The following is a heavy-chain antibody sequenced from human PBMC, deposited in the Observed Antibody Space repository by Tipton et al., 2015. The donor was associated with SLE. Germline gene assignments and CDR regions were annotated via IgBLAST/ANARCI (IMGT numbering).Heavy chain of an antibody. CDR2: IRYDGSKK. Sequence: SGVTFTTYGMHWVRQAPGKGLEWVAFIRYDGSKKYYADSVKGRFTISRDNFKNTLYLQMNSLRAEDTAVYYCAKDFPQKSSHFDYWGQGTLVTVSS. V-gene: IGHV3-30*02. J-gene: IGHJ4*02. CDR3: AKDFPQKSSHFDY. D-gene: IGHD3-10*01. CDR1: GVTFTTYG.